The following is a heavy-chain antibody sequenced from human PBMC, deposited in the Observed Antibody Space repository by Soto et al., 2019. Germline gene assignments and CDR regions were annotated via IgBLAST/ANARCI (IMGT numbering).Heavy chain of an antibody. CDR1: GYAITAYY. J-gene: IGHJ4*02. D-gene: IGHD1-26*01. Sequence: QVQLVQSGTEVKKPGASARVSCKASGYAITAYYIHWVRQAPGQGLEWMGWVDPRTGGAIYAQKFQDRVTMTRDTSISTVYMDLSGLRSDDTALYYCARDDYGIYPYWGQGTLVTVSS. CDR2: VDPRTGGA. V-gene: IGHV1-2*02. CDR3: ARDDYGIYPY.